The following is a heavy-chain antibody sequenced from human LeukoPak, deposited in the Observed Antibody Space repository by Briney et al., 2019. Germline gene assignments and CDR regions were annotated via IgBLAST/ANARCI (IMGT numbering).Heavy chain of an antibody. D-gene: IGHD4-23*01. CDR3: MKEIRWQNWFDP. J-gene: IGHJ5*02. V-gene: IGHV3-23*01. CDR1: GFTFSSYA. Sequence: GGSLRLSCAASGFTFSSYAMSWVRQAPGKGLEWVSAISGSGGSTYYADSVKGRFTISKDNSKNTLYLQMNSLRAEDTAVYYCMKEIRWQNWFDPWGQGTLVTVSS. CDR2: ISGSGGST.